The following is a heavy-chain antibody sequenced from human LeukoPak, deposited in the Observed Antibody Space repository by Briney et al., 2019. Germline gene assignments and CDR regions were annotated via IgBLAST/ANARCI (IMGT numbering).Heavy chain of an antibody. V-gene: IGHV1-69*05. D-gene: IGHD1-1*01. Sequence: SVKVSCKASGGTFGSYAISWVRQAPGQGLEWMGGIIPIFGTANYAQKFQGRVTITTDESTSTAYMELSSLRSEDTAVYYCAREDWNGRIDYWGQGTLVTVSS. CDR3: AREDWNGRIDY. J-gene: IGHJ4*02. CDR1: GGTFGSYA. CDR2: IIPIFGTA.